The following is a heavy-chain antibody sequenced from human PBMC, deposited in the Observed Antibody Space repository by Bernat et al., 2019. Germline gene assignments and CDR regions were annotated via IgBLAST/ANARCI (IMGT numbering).Heavy chain of an antibody. D-gene: IGHD3-3*01. Sequence: QVQLQQWGAGLLKPSETLSLTCAVYGGSFSGYYWSWIRQPPGKGLEWIGEINHSGSTNYNPSLKSRVTISVDTSKNQFSLKLSSVTAADTAVYYCARERYDFWSGYYYYYYYYMDVWGKGTTVTVSS. CDR3: ARERYDFWSGYYYYYYYYMDV. CDR2: INHSGST. J-gene: IGHJ6*03. V-gene: IGHV4-34*01. CDR1: GGSFSGYY.